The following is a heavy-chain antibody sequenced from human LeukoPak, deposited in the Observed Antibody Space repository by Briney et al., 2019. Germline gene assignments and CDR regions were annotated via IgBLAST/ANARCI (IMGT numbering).Heavy chain of an antibody. CDR2: INHSGST. J-gene: IGHJ6*02. Sequence: SETLSLTCAVYGGSFSGYYWSWLRQPPGKGLEWIGEINHSGSTNYNPSLKSRVTISVDTSKNQFSLKLSSVTAADTAVYYCARYSLRYFDWSSYYFYGMDVWGQGTTVTVSS. CDR3: ARYSLRYFDWSSYYFYGMDV. D-gene: IGHD3-9*01. CDR1: GGSFSGYY. V-gene: IGHV4-34*01.